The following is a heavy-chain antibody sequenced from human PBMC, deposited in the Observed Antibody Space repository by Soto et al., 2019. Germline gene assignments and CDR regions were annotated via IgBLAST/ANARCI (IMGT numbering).Heavy chain of an antibody. CDR3: ARMSGSYTYYYMDV. J-gene: IGHJ6*02. Sequence: EVQLVESGGGLIQPGGSLRLSCVASGFTVSTNYMSWVRQAPGKGLEWVSVIYSGGTASYADSVKDRFTISRDNSKNTLYFQMNSLRAEDTAVYYCARMSGSYTYYYMDVWGQGTTVTVSS. V-gene: IGHV3-53*01. CDR1: GFTVSTNY. CDR2: IYSGGTA. D-gene: IGHD3-16*01.